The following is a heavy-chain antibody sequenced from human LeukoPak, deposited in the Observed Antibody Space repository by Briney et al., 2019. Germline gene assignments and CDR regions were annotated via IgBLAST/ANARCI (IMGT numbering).Heavy chain of an antibody. V-gene: IGHV4-59*08. J-gene: IGHJ4*02. CDR3: ARRYSTSFDY. Sequence: SETLSLTCTVSGGSISSYSWSWIRQPPGKGLEWIGYIYYSGGTNYNPSLKSRITLSVDTSKNQFSLKLSSVTAADTAVYYCARRYSTSFDYWGQGTLVIVSS. D-gene: IGHD6-6*01. CDR2: IYYSGGT. CDR1: GGSISSYS.